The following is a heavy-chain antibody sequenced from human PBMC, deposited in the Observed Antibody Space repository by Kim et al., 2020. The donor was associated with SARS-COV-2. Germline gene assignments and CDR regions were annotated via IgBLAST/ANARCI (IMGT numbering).Heavy chain of an antibody. V-gene: IGHV3-53*01. Sequence: GGRKFYADSVKGRYTISRDNSKNTQYLQMNSLRAEDTAVYYCARLPYGMDVWGQGTTVTVSS. J-gene: IGHJ6*02. CDR3: ARLPYGMDV. CDR2: GGRK.